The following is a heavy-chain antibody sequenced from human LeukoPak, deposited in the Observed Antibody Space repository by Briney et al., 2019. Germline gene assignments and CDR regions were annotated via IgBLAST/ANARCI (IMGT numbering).Heavy chain of an antibody. J-gene: IGHJ4*02. V-gene: IGHV3-30-3*01. Sequence: PGRSLRLSCAASGFTFSSYPMHWVRQAPGKGLEWVAVISSDGSNKYYADSVKGRFTISRDNSKSTLYLQMNSLRAEDTAVYFCARNYYGSSGYYYPVGYWGQGTLVTVSS. CDR3: ARNYYGSSGYYYPVGY. CDR2: ISSDGSNK. D-gene: IGHD3-22*01. CDR1: GFTFSSYP.